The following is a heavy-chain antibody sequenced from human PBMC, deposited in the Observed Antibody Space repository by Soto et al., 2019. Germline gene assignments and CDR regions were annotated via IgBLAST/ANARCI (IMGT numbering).Heavy chain of an antibody. CDR1: GFTFDDYA. J-gene: IGHJ6*03. CDR2: ISWNSGSI. Sequence: GGSLRLSCAASGFTFDDYAMHWVRQAPGKGLEWVSGISWNSGSIGYADSVKGRFTISRDNAKNSLYLQMNSLRAEDTALYYCAKGASNRVPYYMDVWGKGTTVTVSS. D-gene: IGHD3-10*01. V-gene: IGHV3-9*01. CDR3: AKGASNRVPYYMDV.